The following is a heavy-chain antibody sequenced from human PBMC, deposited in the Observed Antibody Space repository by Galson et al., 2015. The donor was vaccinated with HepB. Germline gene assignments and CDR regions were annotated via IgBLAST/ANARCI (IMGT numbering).Heavy chain of an antibody. CDR1: RFSFNNYT. D-gene: IGHD1-14*01. CDR3: ARDPGNDRYIDY. CDR2: ISGSGSVI. J-gene: IGHJ4*02. V-gene: IGHV3-21*01. Sequence: SLRLSCAGSRFSFNNYTMNWVRQAPGGGLEWVSSISGSGSVIYYADSVKGRVTTSRDNARKSVYLQMKSLRGEDTGIYYCARDPGNDRYIDYWGQGTLVTVSS.